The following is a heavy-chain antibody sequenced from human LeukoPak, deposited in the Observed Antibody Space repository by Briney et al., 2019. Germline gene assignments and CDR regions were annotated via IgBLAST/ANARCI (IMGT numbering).Heavy chain of an antibody. V-gene: IGHV4-59*01. D-gene: IGHD3-10*01. CDR2: IYYSGST. Sequence: PSETLSLTCTVSGGSISSYYWSWIRQPPGKGLEWIGYIYYSGSTNYNPSLKSRVTISVDTSKNQFSLKLSSVTAADTAVYYCARGAPMARLDYWGQGTLVTVSS. CDR3: ARGAPMARLDY. CDR1: GGSISSYY. J-gene: IGHJ4*02.